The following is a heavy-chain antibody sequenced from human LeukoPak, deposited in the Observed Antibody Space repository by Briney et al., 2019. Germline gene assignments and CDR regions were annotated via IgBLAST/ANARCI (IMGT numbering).Heavy chain of an antibody. J-gene: IGHJ4*02. CDR1: GFTFSDYY. V-gene: IGHV3-11*01. CDR2: ISSSGSTI. Sequence: PGGSLRLSCAASGFTFSDYYMSWLRQAPGKGLEWVSYISSSGSTIYYADSVKGRFTISRDNAKTSLYLQMNSLRAEDTAVYYCARGRGKSIAAAGTSYYFDYGGQGTLVTVSS. CDR3: ARGRGKSIAAAGTSYYFDY. D-gene: IGHD6-13*01.